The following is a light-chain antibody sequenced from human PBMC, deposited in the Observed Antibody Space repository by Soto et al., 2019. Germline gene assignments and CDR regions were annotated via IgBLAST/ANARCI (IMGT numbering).Light chain of an antibody. CDR2: GAS. J-gene: IGKJ1*01. CDR3: QQCDGSLWM. CDR1: QSVSNSF. V-gene: IGKV3-20*01. Sequence: EIVLTQSPGTLSLSPGERATLSCRASQSVSNSFLAWYQQKPGQAPRLLIYGASSRATGIPDRFSGSGSGTDFTLTISRLEPEDFAVYYCQQCDGSLWMFGQGTKVEIK.